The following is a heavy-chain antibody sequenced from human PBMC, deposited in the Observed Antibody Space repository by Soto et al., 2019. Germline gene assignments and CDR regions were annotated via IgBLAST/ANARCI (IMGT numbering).Heavy chain of an antibody. J-gene: IGHJ6*02. V-gene: IGHV4-59*01. Sequence: PSETLSLTCTVSGGSISSYYWSWIRQPPGKGLEWIGYIYYSGSTNYNPSLKSRVTISVDTSKNQFSLKLSSVTAADTAVYYCARDRGQAYCGGDCYSPGMDVWGQGTTVTVSS. CDR3: ARDRGQAYCGGDCYSPGMDV. CDR1: GGSISSYY. CDR2: IYYSGST. D-gene: IGHD2-21*02.